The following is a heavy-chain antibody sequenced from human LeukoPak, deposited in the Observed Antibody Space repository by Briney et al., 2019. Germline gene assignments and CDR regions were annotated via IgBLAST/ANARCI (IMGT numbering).Heavy chain of an antibody. CDR1: GYTFTGYY. J-gene: IGHJ3*02. D-gene: IGHD6-19*01. CDR2: INPNSGGT. CDR3: ATKVAEDAFDI. Sequence: ASVKVSCKASGYTFTGYYMHWVRQAPGQGLEWMESINPNSGGTNYAQKFQGRVTMTRDTSISTVYMELSRLRSDDTAVYYCATKVAEDAFDIWGQGTMVTVSS. V-gene: IGHV1-2*02.